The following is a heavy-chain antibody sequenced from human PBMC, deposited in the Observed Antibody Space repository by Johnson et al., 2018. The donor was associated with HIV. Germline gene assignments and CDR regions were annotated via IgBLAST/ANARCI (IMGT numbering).Heavy chain of an antibody. CDR3: ARDSTAGPDKGLDY. V-gene: IGHV3-30-3*01. CDR2: ISYDGSNK. D-gene: IGHD4-11*01. CDR1: GFTFSSYA. J-gene: IGHJ4*01. Sequence: VQLVESGGGVVQPGRSLRLSCAASGFTFSSYAMHWVRQAPGKGLEWVAVISYDGSNKYYADSVKGRFTISRDNSKNTLYLQMNSLRAEDTAVYYCARDSTAGPDKGLDY.